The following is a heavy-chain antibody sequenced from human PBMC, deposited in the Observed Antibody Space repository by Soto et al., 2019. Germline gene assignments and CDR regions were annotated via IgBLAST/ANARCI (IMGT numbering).Heavy chain of an antibody. D-gene: IGHD2-21*01. Sequence: LSRTCAVYGGSFSGYYWSWIRQPPGKGLEWIGEINHSGSTNYNPSLKRRVTISVDTSKNQFSLKLSSVTAADTAVYYCARDAYCGGDCNAYYYYHGMDVWGQGPKAT. J-gene: IGHJ6*02. CDR1: GGSFSGYY. CDR3: ARDAYCGGDCNAYYYYHGMDV. CDR2: INHSGST. V-gene: IGHV4-34*01.